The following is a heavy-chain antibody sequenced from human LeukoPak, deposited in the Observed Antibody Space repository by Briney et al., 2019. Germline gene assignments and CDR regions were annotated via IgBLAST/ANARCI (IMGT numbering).Heavy chain of an antibody. CDR2: IYYSGST. Sequence: KPSETLSLTCTVSGGSISISSYYWGWIRQPPGKGLEWIGRIYYSGSTYYNPSLKSRVTISVDKSKNPFSLKLSSVTAADTAVYYCARLRLAGGSGSYYGRGWYFDLWGRGTLVTVSS. D-gene: IGHD3-10*01. J-gene: IGHJ2*01. CDR1: GGSISISSYY. CDR3: ARLRLAGGSGSYYGRGWYFDL. V-gene: IGHV4-39*07.